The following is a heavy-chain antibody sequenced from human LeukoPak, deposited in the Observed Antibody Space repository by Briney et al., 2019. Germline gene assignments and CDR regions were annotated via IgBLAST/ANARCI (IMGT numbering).Heavy chain of an antibody. Sequence: GESLKISCKGSGDSFTSYWIGWVRQMPGKGLEWMGIIYPGDSDTRYSPSFQGQVTISADKSISTAYPQWSSLKVSDTAMYYCARPVVHHSWYSAFDIWGQGTMVTVSS. CDR3: ARPVVHHSWYSAFDI. D-gene: IGHD6-13*01. V-gene: IGHV5-51*01. CDR2: IYPGDSDT. CDR1: GDSFTSYW. J-gene: IGHJ3*02.